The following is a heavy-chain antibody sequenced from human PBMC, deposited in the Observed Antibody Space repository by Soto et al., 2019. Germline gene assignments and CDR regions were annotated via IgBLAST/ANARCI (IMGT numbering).Heavy chain of an antibody. D-gene: IGHD2-15*01. V-gene: IGHV1-24*01. CDR1: GYTLTELS. CDR2: FDPEDGET. Sequence: AASVKVSCKVSGYTLTELSIHWVRLAPGKGLEWMGGFDPEDGETIYAQKFQGRVTMTEDTSTDTAYMELSSLRSEDTAVYYCATDACVAANGYYYGMDVSGQGTTVTVSS. CDR3: ATDACVAANGYYYGMDV. J-gene: IGHJ6*02.